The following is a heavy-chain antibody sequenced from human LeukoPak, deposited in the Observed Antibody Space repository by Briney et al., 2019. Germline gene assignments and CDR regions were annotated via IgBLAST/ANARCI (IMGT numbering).Heavy chain of an antibody. CDR1: GGSISSSSYY. V-gene: IGHV4-39*07. CDR2: IYYSGST. J-gene: IGHJ6*02. Sequence: SETLSLTCTVSGGSISSSSYYWGWIRQPPGKGLEWIGSIYYSGSTYYNPSLKSRVTISVDTSKNQFSLKLSSVTAADTAVYYCARDSSHPSYYYYGMDVWGQGTTVTVSS. CDR3: ARDSSHPSYYYYGMDV.